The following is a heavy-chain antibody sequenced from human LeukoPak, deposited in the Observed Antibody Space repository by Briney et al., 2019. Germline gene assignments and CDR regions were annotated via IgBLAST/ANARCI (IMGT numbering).Heavy chain of an antibody. Sequence: GGSLRLSCEGSAFIFSGHWMNWVRQTPGKGLEWVASIKEDGSERQYVDSVKGRFSISRDNTKGSLFLQLNSLRAEDTAVYYCARAGPIIVGATECWFDPWGQGTLVTVSS. V-gene: IGHV3-7*03. D-gene: IGHD1-26*01. CDR2: IKEDGSER. J-gene: IGHJ5*02. CDR3: ARAGPIIVGATECWFDP. CDR1: AFIFSGHW.